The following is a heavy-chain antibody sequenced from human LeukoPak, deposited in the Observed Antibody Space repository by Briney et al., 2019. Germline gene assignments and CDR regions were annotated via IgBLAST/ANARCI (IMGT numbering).Heavy chain of an antibody. Sequence: GGSLRPSCAASGFTFSSYSMNWVRQAPGKGLEWVSSISSSSSYIYYADSVKGRFTISRDNAKNSLYLQMNSLRAEDTAVYYCARDPVFLEWLPDYWGQGTLVTVSS. CDR2: ISSSSSYI. J-gene: IGHJ4*02. D-gene: IGHD3-3*01. CDR1: GFTFSSYS. V-gene: IGHV3-21*01. CDR3: ARDPVFLEWLPDY.